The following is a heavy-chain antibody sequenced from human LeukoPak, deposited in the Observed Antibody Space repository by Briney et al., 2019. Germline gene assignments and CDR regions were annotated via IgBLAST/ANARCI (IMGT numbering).Heavy chain of an antibody. Sequence: GGSLRLSCAASEFTFSSYSMHWVRQAPGKGLEWVSGINWNGGSTDYTDSVKGRFTISRDNAKNSLYLQMNSLRAEDTALYRCARAYCSGGSCHDYYYYMDVWGKGTAVTISS. CDR2: INWNGGST. J-gene: IGHJ6*03. V-gene: IGHV3-20*01. D-gene: IGHD2-15*01. CDR1: EFTFSSYS. CDR3: ARAYCSGGSCHDYYYYMDV.